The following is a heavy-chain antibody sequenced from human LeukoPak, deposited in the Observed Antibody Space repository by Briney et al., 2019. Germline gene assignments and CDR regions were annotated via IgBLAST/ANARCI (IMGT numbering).Heavy chain of an antibody. Sequence: SSETLSLTYTVSGGSISSYYWSWIRQPAGKGLEWIGRIYTSGSTNYNPSLKSRVTMSVDTSKNQFSLKLSSVTAADTAVYYCARGGWLGDFDYWGQGTLVTVSS. CDR2: IYTSGST. D-gene: IGHD5-24*01. CDR1: GGSISSYY. V-gene: IGHV4-4*07. J-gene: IGHJ4*02. CDR3: ARGGWLGDFDY.